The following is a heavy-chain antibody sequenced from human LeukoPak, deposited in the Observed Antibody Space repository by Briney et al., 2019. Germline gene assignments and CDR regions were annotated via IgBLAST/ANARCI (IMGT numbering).Heavy chain of an antibody. J-gene: IGHJ3*02. V-gene: IGHV4-59*08. CDR2: IYYSGST. CDR1: GGSISSYY. D-gene: IGHD1-1*01. Sequence: PSETLSLTCTVSGGSISSYYWSWIPQPPGKGLEWIGYIYYSGSTNYNPSLKSRVTISVDTSKNQFSLKLSSVTAADTAVYYCASTHDSDAFDIWGQGTMVTVSS. CDR3: ASTHDSDAFDI.